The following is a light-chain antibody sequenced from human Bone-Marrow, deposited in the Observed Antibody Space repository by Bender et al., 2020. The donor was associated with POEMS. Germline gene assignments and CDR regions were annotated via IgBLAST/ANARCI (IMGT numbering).Light chain of an antibody. CDR2: RDR. CDR3: QVWESTTDHFVI. Sequence: SYELTQPLSVSVAPGQTATITCGGNKIGSRSVHWYHQRRGQAPLLVIYRDRNRPSGIPERFSGSNSGNTATLSISRVEVGDEADYYCQVWESTTDHFVIFGGGTRLTVL. J-gene: IGLJ2*01. CDR1: KIGSRS. V-gene: IGLV3-9*01.